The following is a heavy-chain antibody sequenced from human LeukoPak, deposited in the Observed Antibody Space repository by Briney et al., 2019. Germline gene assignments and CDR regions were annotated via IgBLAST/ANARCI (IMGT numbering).Heavy chain of an antibody. V-gene: IGHV3-21*01. Sequence: GGSLRLSCAASGFTFSSYSMNWVRQAPGKGLEWVSSISSSSSYIYYADSVKGRFTISRDNAKNSLYLQMNSLRAEDTAVYYCAREGPTYYDSSGYYYWGQGTLVTVSS. J-gene: IGHJ4*02. D-gene: IGHD3-22*01. CDR2: ISSSSSYI. CDR3: AREGPTYYDSSGYYY. CDR1: GFTFSSYS.